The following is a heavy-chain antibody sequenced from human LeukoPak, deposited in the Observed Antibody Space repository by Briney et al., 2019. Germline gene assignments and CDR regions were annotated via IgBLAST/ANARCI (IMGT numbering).Heavy chain of an antibody. Sequence: PGGSLRLSCAASGFTFSSYWMHWVRQAPGKGLVWVSRINSDGSSTSYADSVKGRFTISRGNAKNTLYLQMNSLRAEDTAVYYCARRVSLWFGELLYNWFDPWGQGTLVTVSP. V-gene: IGHV3-74*01. CDR3: ARRVSLWFGELLYNWFDP. CDR2: INSDGSST. CDR1: GFTFSSYW. D-gene: IGHD3-10*01. J-gene: IGHJ5*02.